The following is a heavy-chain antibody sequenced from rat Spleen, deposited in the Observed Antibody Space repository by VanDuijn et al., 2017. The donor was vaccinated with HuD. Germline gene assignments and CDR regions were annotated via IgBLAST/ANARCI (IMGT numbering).Heavy chain of an antibody. V-gene: IGHV5-29*01. CDR1: GFTFSNYG. D-gene: IGHD1-2*01. CDR3: ARLGIAGIGNWFAY. CDR2: INYDGSST. J-gene: IGHJ3*01. Sequence: EVQLVESGGALVQPGRSLKLSCAASGFTFSNYGMAWVRQAPTKGLEWVATINYDGSSTHYRDSVKGRFTISRDNAKSTLYLQMDSLRSEDTATYYCARLGIAGIGNWFAYWGQGTLVTVSS.